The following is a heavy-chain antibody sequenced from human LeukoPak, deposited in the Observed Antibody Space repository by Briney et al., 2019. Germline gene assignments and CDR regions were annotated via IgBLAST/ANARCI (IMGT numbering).Heavy chain of an antibody. V-gene: IGHV3-21*01. J-gene: IGHJ3*02. CDR2: ISSSSSYI. CDR3: ARRALRWNAFDI. CDR1: GFTFSSYS. D-gene: IGHD4-23*01. Sequence: GGSLRLSCAASGFTFSSYSMNWVRQAPGKGLEWVSSISSSSSYIYYADSVKGRFTISRDNAKSSLYLQMNSLRAEDTAVYYCARRALRWNAFDIWGQGTMVTVSS.